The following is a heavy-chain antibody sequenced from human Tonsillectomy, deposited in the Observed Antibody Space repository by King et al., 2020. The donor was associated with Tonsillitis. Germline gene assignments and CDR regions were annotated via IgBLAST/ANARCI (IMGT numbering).Heavy chain of an antibody. Sequence: VQLVESGGGLVQPGGSLSLSCAASGFTFSAYFMDWVRPTPGKGLEWIGRIRNKPSGYTTEYAASVKGRFSISRDDSRNSLYLQMNSLKSDDTAVYYCTEGECRCGNCYAGDFWGQGTLLTVSS. CDR2: IRNKPSGYTT. CDR3: TEGECRCGNCYAGDF. V-gene: IGHV3-72*01. CDR1: GFTFSAYF. D-gene: IGHD2-15*01. J-gene: IGHJ4*02.